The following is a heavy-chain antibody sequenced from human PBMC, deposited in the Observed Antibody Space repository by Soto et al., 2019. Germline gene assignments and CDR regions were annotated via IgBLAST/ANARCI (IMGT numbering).Heavy chain of an antibody. J-gene: IGHJ4*02. CDR2: IWYDGINK. D-gene: IGHD3-10*01. CDR3: VREADSALLWFGNADY. CDR1: GFIFRSYG. V-gene: IGHV3-33*01. Sequence: QVQLAESGGGVAQPGRSLRLSCAASGFIFRSYGMHWVRQAPGKGLEWVAFIWYDGINKYYADSVTGRFTISRDNSKNTLSLQMDSLRAEDTAVYYCVREADSALLWFGNADYWGQGTLVTVSS.